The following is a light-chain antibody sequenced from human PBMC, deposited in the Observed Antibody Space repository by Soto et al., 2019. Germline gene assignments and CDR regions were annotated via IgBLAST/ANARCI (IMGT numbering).Light chain of an antibody. Sequence: QSFLAQPASVSGSPGQSITISCTGTSSDVGAYDAVSWYQQHPGKAPQVIIYRGTKRPSGVSTRFSGSVSGNTASLTVSGLQAEDEAEYFCCSSAPESTYVFGTGTKVTVL. CDR3: CSSAPESTYV. CDR2: RGT. CDR1: SSDVGAYDA. V-gene: IGLV2-23*01. J-gene: IGLJ1*01.